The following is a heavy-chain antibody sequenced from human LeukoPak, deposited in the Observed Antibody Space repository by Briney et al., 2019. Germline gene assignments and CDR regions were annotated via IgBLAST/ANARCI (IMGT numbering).Heavy chain of an antibody. CDR2: INPSGGST. D-gene: IGHD3-22*01. CDR1: GYTFTSYY. J-gene: IGHJ6*03. CDR3: ARDRGVDCYDSSGYYYYYYMDV. Sequence: ASVKVSCKASGYTFTSYYMHWVRQAPGQGLEWMGIINPSGGSTSYAQKFQGRVTMTRDTSTSTVYMELSSLRSEDTAVYYCARDRGVDCYDSSGYYYYYYMDVWGKGTTVTVSS. V-gene: IGHV1-46*01.